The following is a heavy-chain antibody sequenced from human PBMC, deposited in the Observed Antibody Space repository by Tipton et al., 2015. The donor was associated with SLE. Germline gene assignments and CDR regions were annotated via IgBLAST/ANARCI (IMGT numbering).Heavy chain of an antibody. CDR1: GGSFSGYY. CDR2: IYYSGST. Sequence: TLSLTCAVYGGSFSGYYWSWIRQPPGKALEWIAEIYYSGSTNYFPSLESRVTISIDTSRDQSSLRLTSLTAADTAVYYCARGRGFTWQYWGQGTLVTVSS. CDR3: ARGRGFTWQY. J-gene: IGHJ4*02. V-gene: IGHV4-34*01. D-gene: IGHD3-10*01.